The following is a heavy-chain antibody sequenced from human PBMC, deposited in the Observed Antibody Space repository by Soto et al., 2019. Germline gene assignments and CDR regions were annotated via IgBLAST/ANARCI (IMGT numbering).Heavy chain of an antibody. Sequence: EVQLLESGGGLVQPGGSLRLSCAASGFTFSSYAMSWVRQAPGKGLEWVSAISGSGGSTYYADSVKGRFTISRDNSKNTLYLQMNSLRAEDTAVYYCARDSTGYKNYGMDVWGQGTTVTVSS. D-gene: IGHD3-9*01. CDR3: ARDSTGYKNYGMDV. CDR1: GFTFSSYA. CDR2: ISGSGGST. J-gene: IGHJ6*02. V-gene: IGHV3-23*01.